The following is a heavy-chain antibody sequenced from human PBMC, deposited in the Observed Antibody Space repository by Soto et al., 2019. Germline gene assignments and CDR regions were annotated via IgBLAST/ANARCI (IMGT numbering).Heavy chain of an antibody. J-gene: IGHJ4*02. Sequence: SETLSLTCTVSGGSISSGDYYWSWIRQPPGKGLEWIGYIYYSGSTYYNPSLKSRVTISVDTSKNQFSLKLSSVTAADTAVYYCASLRITIFGGPFDYWGQGTLVTGSS. V-gene: IGHV4-30-4*01. CDR1: GGSISSGDYY. CDR3: ASLRITIFGGPFDY. D-gene: IGHD3-3*01. CDR2: IYYSGST.